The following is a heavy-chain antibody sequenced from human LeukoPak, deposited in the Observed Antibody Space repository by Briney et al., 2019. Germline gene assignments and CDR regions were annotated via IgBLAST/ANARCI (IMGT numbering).Heavy chain of an antibody. V-gene: IGHV3-21*01. Sequence: GGSLRLSCAASGFTFSSYSMNWVRQAPGKGLEWVSSISSSSSCIYYADSVKGRFTISRDNAKNSLYLQMNSLRAEDTAVYYCARDGAYGDYVDYWGQGTLVTVSS. J-gene: IGHJ4*02. CDR2: ISSSSSCI. D-gene: IGHD4-17*01. CDR1: GFTFSSYS. CDR3: ARDGAYGDYVDY.